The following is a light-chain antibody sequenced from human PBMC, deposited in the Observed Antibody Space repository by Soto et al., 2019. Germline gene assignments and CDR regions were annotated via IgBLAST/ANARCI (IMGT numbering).Light chain of an antibody. V-gene: IGKV3-15*01. J-gene: IGKJ5*01. CDR3: QQYSSSPS. CDR1: QSVSTN. Sequence: EIVMTLSPTTLSVSPGERATLSCRASQSVSTNLAWYQQKPGQVPSLLIYGAPTRASGIPARFSGSGSGTEFTLTIGSLQSEDFAVYYCQQYSSSPSFGQGTRLEIK. CDR2: GAP.